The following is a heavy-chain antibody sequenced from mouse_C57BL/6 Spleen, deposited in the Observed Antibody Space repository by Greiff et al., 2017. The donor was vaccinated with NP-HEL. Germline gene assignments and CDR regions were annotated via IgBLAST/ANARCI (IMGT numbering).Heavy chain of an antibody. V-gene: IGHV5-4*01. J-gene: IGHJ2*01. CDR1: GFTFSSYA. CDR2: ISDGGSYT. Sequence: EVKVEESGGGLVKPGGSLKLSCAASGFTFSSYAMSWVRQTPEKRLEWVATISDGGSYTYYPDNVKGRFTISRDNAKNNLYLQMSHLKSEDTAMYYCARDPPLGSSFDYWGQGTTLTVSS. CDR3: ARDPPLGSSFDY. D-gene: IGHD1-1*01.